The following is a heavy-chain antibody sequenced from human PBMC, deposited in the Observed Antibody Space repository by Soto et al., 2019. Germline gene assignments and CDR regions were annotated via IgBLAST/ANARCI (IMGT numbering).Heavy chain of an antibody. CDR1: GGTFSSYA. CDR3: ARDRRRWIPGYYYSGMTS. V-gene: IGHV1-69*13. Sequence: ASVKVSCKASGGTFSSYAISWVRQAPGQGLEWMGGIIPIFGTANYAQKFQGRVTITADESTSTAYMELSSLRSEDTAVYYCARDRRRWIPGYYYSGMTSGAKGPRSPSP. CDR2: IIPIFGTA. D-gene: IGHD5-12*01. J-gene: IGHJ6*02.